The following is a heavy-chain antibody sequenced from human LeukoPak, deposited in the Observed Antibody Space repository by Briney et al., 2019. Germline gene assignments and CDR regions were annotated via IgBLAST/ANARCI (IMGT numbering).Heavy chain of an antibody. Sequence: GAPVKVSCKASGGTFSSYAISWVRQAPGQGLEWMGGIIPIFGTANYAQKFQGRVTITADESTSTAYMELSSLRSEDTAVYYCARAYSGYRAPDAFDIWGQGTMVTVSS. V-gene: IGHV1-69*13. CDR1: GGTFSSYA. J-gene: IGHJ3*02. CDR3: ARAYSGYRAPDAFDI. CDR2: IIPIFGTA. D-gene: IGHD5-12*01.